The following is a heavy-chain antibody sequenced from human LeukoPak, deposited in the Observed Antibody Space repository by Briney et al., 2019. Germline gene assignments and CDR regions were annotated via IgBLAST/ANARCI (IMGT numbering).Heavy chain of an antibody. CDR2: ISTSSSYV. Sequence: GGSLRLSCAASGFTFSTYSMNWVRQAPGKGLEWVSSISTSSSYVYYADSVKGRFTISRDNAKNSLYLQLNSLRAEDTAVYYCARWGTRDSFDIWGQGTMVTVSS. J-gene: IGHJ3*02. V-gene: IGHV3-21*01. D-gene: IGHD3-16*01. CDR3: ARWGTRDSFDI. CDR1: GFTFSTYS.